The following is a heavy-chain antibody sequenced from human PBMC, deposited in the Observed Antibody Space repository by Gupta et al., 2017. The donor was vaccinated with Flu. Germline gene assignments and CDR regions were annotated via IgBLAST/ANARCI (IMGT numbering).Heavy chain of an antibody. Sequence: EVQLVQSGAEVKKPGESLKISCKGSGYSFTSYWIGWVRQMPGKGLEWMGIIYPGDSDTRYSPSFQGQVTSSADKSISTAYLQWSSLKASDTARDYGVTYSSSWKTFDYWGQGTRVTVSS. CDR2: IYPGDSDT. J-gene: IGHJ4*02. CDR1: GYSFTSYW. V-gene: IGHV5-51*01. CDR3: VTYSSSWKTFDY. D-gene: IGHD6-13*01.